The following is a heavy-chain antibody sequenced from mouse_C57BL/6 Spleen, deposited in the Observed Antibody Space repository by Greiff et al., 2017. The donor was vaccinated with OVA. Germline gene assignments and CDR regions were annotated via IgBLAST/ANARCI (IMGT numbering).Heavy chain of an antibody. D-gene: IGHD4-1*01. J-gene: IGHJ3*01. V-gene: IGHV1-52*01. CDR1: GYTFTSYW. Sequence: QVQLQQSGAELVRPGSSVKLSCKASGYTFTSYWMHWVKRRPIQGLEWIGNIDPSDSETHYNQKFKDKATLTVDKSSSTAYMQLSSLTSEDSAVYYCARGGTGGFAYWGQGTLVTVSA. CDR3: ARGGTGGFAY. CDR2: IDPSDSET.